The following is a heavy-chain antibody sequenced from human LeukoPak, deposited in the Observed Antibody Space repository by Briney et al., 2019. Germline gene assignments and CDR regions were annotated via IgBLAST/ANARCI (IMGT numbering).Heavy chain of an antibody. Sequence: PGGSLRLSCAASGFTFSSYAMHWVRQAPGKGLEWVAVISYDGSNKYYADSVKGRFTISRDNSKNTLYLQMNSLRAEDTAVYYCARDPLSGSYYVHFDYWGQGTLGTVSS. J-gene: IGHJ4*02. D-gene: IGHD1-26*01. CDR3: ARDPLSGSYYVHFDY. CDR1: GFTFSSYA. V-gene: IGHV3-30-3*01. CDR2: ISYDGSNK.